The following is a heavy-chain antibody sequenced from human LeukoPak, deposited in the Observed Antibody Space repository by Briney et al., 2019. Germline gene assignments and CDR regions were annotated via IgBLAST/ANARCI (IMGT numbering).Heavy chain of an antibody. J-gene: IGHJ4*02. CDR3: AKDHRVLRFLGWSPSRYFDY. D-gene: IGHD3-3*01. Sequence: PGGSLRLSCAASGFTFSSYAMSWVRQAPGKGLEWVSAISGSGGSTYYADSVKGRFTISRDNSKNTLYLQMNSLRAEDTAVYYCAKDHRVLRFLGWSPSRYFDYWGQGTLVTVSS. V-gene: IGHV3-23*01. CDR1: GFTFSSYA. CDR2: ISGSGGST.